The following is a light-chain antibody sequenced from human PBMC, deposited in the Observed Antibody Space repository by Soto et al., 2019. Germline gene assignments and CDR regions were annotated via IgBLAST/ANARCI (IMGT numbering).Light chain of an antibody. J-gene: IGKJ4*01. Sequence: EIVMTQSPATLSVSPGERATLSCRASQSVSSNLAWYQQKPGQAPRLLIYGASTRVTGIPARFSGSASGTEFTLTIMSLQAEDFAVYYCQQYHNWPPLTFGGGTKVEIK. CDR2: GAS. V-gene: IGKV3-15*01. CDR1: QSVSSN. CDR3: QQYHNWPPLT.